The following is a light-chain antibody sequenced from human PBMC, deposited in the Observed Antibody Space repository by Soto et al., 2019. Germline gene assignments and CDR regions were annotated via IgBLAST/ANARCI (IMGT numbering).Light chain of an antibody. CDR1: QSVSSY. CDR3: QHYGTSLPLT. Sequence: EIVLTQSPATLSLSPGERATLSCRASQSVSSYLAWYQQKPGQAPRLLLYGASSRAIGIPDRFSGSGSGTDFTLIISRLEPEDFAVYYCQHYGTSLPLTFGGGTKVEIK. V-gene: IGKV3-20*01. CDR2: GAS. J-gene: IGKJ4*01.